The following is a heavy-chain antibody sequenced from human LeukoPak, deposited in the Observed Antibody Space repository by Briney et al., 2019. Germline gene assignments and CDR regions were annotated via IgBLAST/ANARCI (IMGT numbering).Heavy chain of an antibody. V-gene: IGHV3-30-3*01. Sequence: GGSLRLYCAASGFTFSSYAMHWVRQAPGKGLEWVAVISYDGSNKYYADSVKGRFTISRDNSKNTLYLQMNSLRAEDTAVYYCARGVYYYDSSVESDFDYWGQGTLVTVSS. CDR3: ARGVYYYDSSVESDFDY. CDR1: GFTFSSYA. D-gene: IGHD3-22*01. CDR2: ISYDGSNK. J-gene: IGHJ4*02.